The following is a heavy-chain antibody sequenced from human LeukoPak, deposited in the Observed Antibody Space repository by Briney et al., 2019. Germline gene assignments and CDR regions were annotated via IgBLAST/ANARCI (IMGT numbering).Heavy chain of an antibody. J-gene: IGHJ3*02. D-gene: IGHD6-19*01. V-gene: IGHV3-23*01. CDR1: GFTFGSYA. CDR2: ISGSGGNT. Sequence: GGSLRLSCAASGFTFGSYAMSWVRQAPGKGLEWVSAISGSGGNTYYADSVKGRFTISRDNSKNTLYLQMNSLRAEDTAVYYCSRDGSSSDWSAFDIWGQGIMVTVSS. CDR3: SRDGSSSDWSAFDI.